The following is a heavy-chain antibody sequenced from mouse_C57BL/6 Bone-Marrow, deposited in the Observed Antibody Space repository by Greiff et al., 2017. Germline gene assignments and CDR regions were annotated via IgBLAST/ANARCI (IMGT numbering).Heavy chain of an antibody. CDR2: IYPGSGNT. Sequence: VKLQQSGAELVRPGASVKLSCKASGYTFTDYYINWVKQRPGQGLEWIARIYPGSGNTYYNEKFKGKATLTAEKSSSTAYMQLSSLTSEDSAVYFCARGDYYGSSYWYFDVWGTGTTVTVSS. CDR3: ARGDYYGSSYWYFDV. V-gene: IGHV1-76*01. CDR1: GYTFTDYY. J-gene: IGHJ1*03. D-gene: IGHD1-1*01.